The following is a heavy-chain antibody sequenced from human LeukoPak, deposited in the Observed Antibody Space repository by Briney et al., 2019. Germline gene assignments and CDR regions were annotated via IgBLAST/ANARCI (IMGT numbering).Heavy chain of an antibody. CDR2: TYYRSKWYN. D-gene: IGHD1-1*01. V-gene: IGHV6-1*01. J-gene: IGHJ6*02. CDR1: GDSVSADSAT. CDR3: ARDRNDLFYYYYYGMDV. Sequence: SQTLSLTCVISGDSVSADSATWNWIRQSPSRGLEWLGRTYYRSKWYNDYAVSVKSRITINPDTSKNQFSLQLNSVTPEDTAVYYCARDRNDLFYYYYYGMDVWGQGTTVTVSS.